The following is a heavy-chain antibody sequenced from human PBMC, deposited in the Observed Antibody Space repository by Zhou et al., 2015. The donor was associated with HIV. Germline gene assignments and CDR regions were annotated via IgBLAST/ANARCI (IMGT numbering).Heavy chain of an antibody. CDR2: ISWNGGST. CDR3: AKGRYDSSGYYYFDY. J-gene: IGHJ4*02. CDR1: GFSFDDYA. V-gene: IGHV3-43D*04. D-gene: IGHD3-22*01. Sequence: EVQLVESGGVVVQPGGSLRLSCAASGFSFDDYAMHWVRQSPGKGLEWVSLISWNGGSTYYADSVKGRFTISRDNSKNSLYLQMNSLKPEDTALYYCAKGRYDSSGYYYFDYWGQGTLVTVSS.